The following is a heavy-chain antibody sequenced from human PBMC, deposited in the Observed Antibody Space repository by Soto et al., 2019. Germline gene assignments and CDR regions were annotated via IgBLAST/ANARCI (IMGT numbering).Heavy chain of an antibody. D-gene: IGHD3-3*01. Sequence: EVQLLESGGGLVQPGESLRLSCAASGFTFSSYAMSWVRQAPGKGLEWVSAISGSGGSTYYADSVKGRFTISRDNSKNTLYLQMNSLRAEDTAVYYCAKIWSGYHLIPRPNNYFDYWGQGTLVTVSS. CDR2: ISGSGGST. CDR3: AKIWSGYHLIPRPNNYFDY. CDR1: GFTFSSYA. V-gene: IGHV3-23*01. J-gene: IGHJ4*02.